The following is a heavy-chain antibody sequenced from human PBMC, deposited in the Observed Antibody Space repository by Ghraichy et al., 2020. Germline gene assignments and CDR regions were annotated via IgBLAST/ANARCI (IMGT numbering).Heavy chain of an antibody. J-gene: IGHJ3*02. D-gene: IGHD2-2*01. Sequence: LSLTCTVSGASISSGAYYWSWVRQHPGKGLEWVGFIYDTVNTRYNRSLKSRVTISLDTSKNQISLKLNSVTAADTAIYYCSRSPPVAYCSTTSCYSTFDILGQGTMGTVS. CDR2: IYDTVNT. CDR3: SRSPPVAYCSTTSCYSTFDI. CDR1: GASISSGAYY. V-gene: IGHV4-31*03.